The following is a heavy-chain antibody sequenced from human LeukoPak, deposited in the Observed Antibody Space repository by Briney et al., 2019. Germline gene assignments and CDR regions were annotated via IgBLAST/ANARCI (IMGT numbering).Heavy chain of an antibody. CDR3: ARGRASSWYEAYYYYYMDV. CDR2: IYHSGST. D-gene: IGHD6-13*01. J-gene: IGHJ6*03. CDR1: GYSISSGYY. Sequence: SETLSLTCTVSGYSISSGYYWGWIRQPPGKGLEWIGIIYHSGSTYYNPSLKSRVTISVDTSKNQFSLKLSSVTAADTAVYYCARGRASSWYEAYYYYYMDVWGKGTTVTVSS. V-gene: IGHV4-38-2*02.